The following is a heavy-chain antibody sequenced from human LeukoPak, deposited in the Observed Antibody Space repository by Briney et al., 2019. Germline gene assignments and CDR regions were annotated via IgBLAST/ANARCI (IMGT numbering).Heavy chain of an antibody. Sequence: GGSLRLSCAASGFTFSVFEMNWVRQAPGKGLEWVSYISSTGSWTFYADSVKGRFTISRDNAKNSVYLQMNSLTAEDTAVYYCARQSHGYILFDYWGQGTLVTVSS. CDR3: ARQSHGYILFDY. D-gene: IGHD5-24*01. CDR1: GFTFSVFE. CDR2: ISSTGSWT. J-gene: IGHJ4*02. V-gene: IGHV3-48*03.